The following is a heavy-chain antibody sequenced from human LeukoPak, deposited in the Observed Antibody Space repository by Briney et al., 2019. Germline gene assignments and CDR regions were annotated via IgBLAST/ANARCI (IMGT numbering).Heavy chain of an antibody. V-gene: IGHV6-1*01. Sequence: ASQTLSLTCAISGDSVSSNSAAWNWTRQSPSRGLEWLGRTYYRSKWYNDYAVSVKSRIAINPDTSKNQFPLQLNSVTPEDTAVYYCARGPIRGSGYYYYGMDVWGQGTTVTVSS. CDR3: ARGPIRGSGYYYYGMDV. J-gene: IGHJ6*02. CDR1: GDSVSSNSAA. CDR2: TYYRSKWYN. D-gene: IGHD3-10*01.